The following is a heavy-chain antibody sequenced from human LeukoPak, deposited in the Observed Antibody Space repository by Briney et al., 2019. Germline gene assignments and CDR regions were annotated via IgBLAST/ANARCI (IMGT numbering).Heavy chain of an antibody. CDR3: ASDPYRDGYNFHY. CDR1: GGSISSGGYY. CDR2: IYYSGGT. Sequence: SETLSLTCTVSGGSISSGGYYWSWIRQHPGKGLEWIGYIYYSGGTYYNPSLKSRVTISVDTSKNQFSLKLSSVTAADTAVYYCASDPYRDGYNFHYWGQGTLVTVSS. V-gene: IGHV4-31*03. D-gene: IGHD5-24*01. J-gene: IGHJ4*02.